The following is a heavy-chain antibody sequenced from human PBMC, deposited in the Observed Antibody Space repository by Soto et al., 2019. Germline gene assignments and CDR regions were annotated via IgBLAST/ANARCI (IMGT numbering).Heavy chain of an antibody. V-gene: IGHV1-18*01. CDR2: ISAYNGNT. D-gene: IGHD3-9*01. Sequence: ASVKVSCKASGYTFTSYGISWVRQAPGQGPEWMGWISAYNGNTNYAQKLQGRVTMTTDTSTSTAYMELRSLRSDDTAVYYCARVRFDWLLSYGMDVWGQGTTVTVSS. CDR1: GYTFTSYG. J-gene: IGHJ6*02. CDR3: ARVRFDWLLSYGMDV.